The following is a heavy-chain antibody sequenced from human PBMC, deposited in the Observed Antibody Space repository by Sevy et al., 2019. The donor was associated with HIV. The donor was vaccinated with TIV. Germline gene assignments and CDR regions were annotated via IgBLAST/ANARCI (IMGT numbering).Heavy chain of an antibody. CDR1: GGSFSGYY. CDR2: INHSGST. Sequence: SETLSLTCAVYGGSFSGYYWSWIRQPPGKGLEWIGEINHSGSTNYNPSLKSRVTISVDTSKNQFSLKLSSVTAADTAVYYCVRGQGGSSWQTDFDYWGQGTLVTVSS. V-gene: IGHV4-34*01. D-gene: IGHD6-13*01. J-gene: IGHJ4*02. CDR3: VRGQGGSSWQTDFDY.